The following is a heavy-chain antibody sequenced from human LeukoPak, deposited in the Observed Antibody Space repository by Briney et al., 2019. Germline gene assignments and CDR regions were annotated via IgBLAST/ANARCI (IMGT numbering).Heavy chain of an antibody. CDR2: IIPILGIA. CDR3: ARATRDSHDAFDI. D-gene: IGHD5-24*01. CDR1: GGTFSSYA. J-gene: IGHJ3*02. V-gene: IGHV1-69*04. Sequence: SVKVSCKASGGTFSSYAISWVRQAPGQGLEWMGRIIPILGIANYAQKFQGRVTITADKSTSTAYMELSSLRSEDTAVYYCARATRDSHDAFDIWGQGTMVTVSA.